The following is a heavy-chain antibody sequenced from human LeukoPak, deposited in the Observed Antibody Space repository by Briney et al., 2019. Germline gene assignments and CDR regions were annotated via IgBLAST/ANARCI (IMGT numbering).Heavy chain of an antibody. V-gene: IGHV3-23*01. D-gene: IGHD6-19*01. CDR2: ISGSGGIT. J-gene: IGHJ4*02. CDR3: AKAIAVAGRGEFFDY. CDR1: GLTFSSYA. Sequence: PGGSLRLSCAASGLTFSSYAMSWVRQAPGKGREWVSAISGSGGITDYAESGKGRFTISRDNSKNTLSLQMNSLRAEDTAAYYCAKAIAVAGRGEFFDYWGQGTLVTVSS.